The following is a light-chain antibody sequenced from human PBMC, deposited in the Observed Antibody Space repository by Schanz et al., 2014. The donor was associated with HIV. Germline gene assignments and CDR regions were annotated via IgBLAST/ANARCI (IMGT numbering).Light chain of an antibody. V-gene: IGLV2-8*01. CDR2: EVT. CDR1: SSDVGGYDF. J-gene: IGLJ1*01. CDR3: SSYTSSNTYV. Sequence: QSALTQPPSASGSPGQSVTITCTGTSSDVGGYDFVSWYQQHPGKAPKLMIYEVTKRPLGVPNRFSGSKSGNTASLTVSGLQAEDEADYYCSSYTSSNTYVFGTGTKQTVL.